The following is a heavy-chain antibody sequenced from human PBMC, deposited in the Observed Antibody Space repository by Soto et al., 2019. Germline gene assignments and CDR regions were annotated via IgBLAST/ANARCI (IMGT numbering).Heavy chain of an antibody. CDR1: CVSIRSYY. CDR2: IYYSGST. CDR3: ARLVVPAAIPPPYYYYYGMDV. Sequence: SATLSLTCTISCVSIRSYYWSWIRQPPGKGLEWIGYIYYSGSTNYNPSLKSRVTISVDTSKNQFSLKLSSVTAADTAVYYCARLVVPAAIPPPYYYYYGMDVWGQGTTV. D-gene: IGHD2-2*02. V-gene: IGHV4-59*07. J-gene: IGHJ6*02.